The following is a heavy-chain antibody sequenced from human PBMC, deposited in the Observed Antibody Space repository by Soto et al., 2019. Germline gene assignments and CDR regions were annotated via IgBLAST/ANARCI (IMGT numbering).Heavy chain of an antibody. Sequence: EVRLVESGGGLVQPGGSLRLSCAASGFTFSSYEMNWVRQAPGKGLEWVSYISSSGSTIYYADSVKGRFTISRDNAKNSLYLQMNSLRAEDTAVYYCARDMYDFWSGYPHRYYYYGMDVWGQGTTVTVSS. CDR3: ARDMYDFWSGYPHRYYYYGMDV. CDR1: GFTFSSYE. J-gene: IGHJ6*02. CDR2: ISSSGSTI. D-gene: IGHD3-3*01. V-gene: IGHV3-48*03.